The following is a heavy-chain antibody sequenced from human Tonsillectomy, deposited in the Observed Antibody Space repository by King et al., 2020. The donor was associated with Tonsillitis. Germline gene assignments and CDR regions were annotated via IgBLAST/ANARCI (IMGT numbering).Heavy chain of an antibody. CDR2: IYSGGSST. J-gene: IGHJ5*02. V-gene: IGHV3-23*03. CDR1: GFTFSSYA. Sequence: QLVQSGGGLVQPGGSLRLSCAASGFTFSSYAMSWVRQAPGKGLEWVSVIYSGGSSTYYADSVKGRFTISRDNSKNTLYLQMNSMRAEGTAVYYCAKDGGACGYYDIVTGYPTSNWFDPWGQGTLVTVSS. D-gene: IGHD3-9*01. CDR3: AKDGGACGYYDIVTGYPTSNWFDP.